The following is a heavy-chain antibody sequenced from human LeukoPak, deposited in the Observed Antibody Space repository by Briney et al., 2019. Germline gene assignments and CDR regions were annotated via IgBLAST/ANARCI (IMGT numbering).Heavy chain of an antibody. CDR1: GGSIGSGGYY. CDR3: ARGIVVIPAARGNWFDP. Sequence: PSETLSLTCTVSGGSIGSGGYYWSWIRQHPGKGLEWIGYIYYSGSTYYNPSLKSRVTISVDTSKNQFSLKLSSVTAADTAVYYCARGIVVIPAARGNWFDPWGQGTLVTVSS. D-gene: IGHD2-2*01. J-gene: IGHJ5*02. V-gene: IGHV4-31*03. CDR2: IYYSGST.